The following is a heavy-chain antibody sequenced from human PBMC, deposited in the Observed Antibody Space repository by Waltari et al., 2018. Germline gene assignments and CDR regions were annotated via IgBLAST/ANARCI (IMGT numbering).Heavy chain of an antibody. Sequence: EVQLVESGGGLVQPGRSLRLACTASGFIFGDYAMSWFRQAPGKGREWVGFIRSKADGGTPEYGASVRGRFTISRDESKGTAYLQMSSLRTEDTALYYCARDCLTVGYGSWFDPWGQGTLVTVSS. D-gene: IGHD4-17*01. CDR3: ARDCLTVGYGSWFDP. CDR1: GFIFGDYA. J-gene: IGHJ5*02. V-gene: IGHV3-49*03. CDR2: IRSKADGGTP.